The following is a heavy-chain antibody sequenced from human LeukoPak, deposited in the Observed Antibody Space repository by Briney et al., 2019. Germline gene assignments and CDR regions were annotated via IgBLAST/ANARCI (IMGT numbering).Heavy chain of an antibody. D-gene: IGHD6-6*01. J-gene: IGHJ6*02. CDR1: GFTFSSQG. V-gene: IGHV3-23*01. CDR2: SSGSGQTT. Sequence: GGSLRLSCTGSGFTFSSQGMTWVRQAPGKGLEWVSSSSGSGQTTYYADSVKGRFTTSRENSMNTLYLQMNSLRAEDTAVYYCVKDPWRIADGPRGMDVWGQGTTVTVSS. CDR3: VKDPWRIADGPRGMDV.